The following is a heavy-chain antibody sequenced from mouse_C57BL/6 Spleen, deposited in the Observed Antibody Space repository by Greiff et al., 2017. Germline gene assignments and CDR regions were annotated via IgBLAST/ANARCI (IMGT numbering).Heavy chain of an antibody. Sequence: QVQLKESGAELARPGASVKLSCKASGYTFTSYGISWVKQRTGQGLEWIGEIYPRSGNTYYNEKFKGKATLTADKSSSTAYMELRSLTSEDSAVYFCARPTTVVAPSYAMDYWGQGTSVTVSS. CDR2: IYPRSGNT. CDR3: ARPTTVVAPSYAMDY. V-gene: IGHV1-81*01. D-gene: IGHD1-1*01. J-gene: IGHJ4*01. CDR1: GYTFTSYG.